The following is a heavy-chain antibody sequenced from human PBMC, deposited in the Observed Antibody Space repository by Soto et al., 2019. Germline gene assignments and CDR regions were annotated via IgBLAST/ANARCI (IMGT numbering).Heavy chain of an antibody. CDR2: ISGSGGST. CDR3: AKGGVTGTPDYYYYGMDV. Sequence: GGSLRLSCAASGFTFSSYAMSWVRQAPGKGLEWVSAISGSGGSTYYADSVKGRFTISRDNSKNTLYLQMNSLRAEDKAVYYCAKGGVTGTPDYYYYGMDVWGQGTTVTVSS. CDR1: GFTFSSYA. D-gene: IGHD1-20*01. V-gene: IGHV3-23*01. J-gene: IGHJ6*02.